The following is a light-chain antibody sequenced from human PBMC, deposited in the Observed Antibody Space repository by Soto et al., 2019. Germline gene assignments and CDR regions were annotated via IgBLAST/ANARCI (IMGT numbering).Light chain of an antibody. CDR3: HHYGLCRDT. CDR2: GAS. V-gene: IGKV3-20*01. J-gene: IGKJ5*01. Sequence: EIVLTQSPGIISLSPGERATLSCRASQTVPSNYLAWYQQNPGQAPRLLIYGASSRATGIPDRFSGSGSGTDFSLTISRLEPEDFAVYYCHHYGLCRDTFGQGTRLETK. CDR1: QTVPSNY.